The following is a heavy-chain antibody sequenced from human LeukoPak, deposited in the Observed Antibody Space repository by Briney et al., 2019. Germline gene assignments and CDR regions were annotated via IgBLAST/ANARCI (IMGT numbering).Heavy chain of an antibody. CDR3: ARSRARDLFDY. J-gene: IGHJ4*02. D-gene: IGHD5-24*01. CDR1: GLIFSKYW. CDR2: IYSGGST. V-gene: IGHV3-66*01. Sequence: PGGSLRLSCAASGLIFSKYWMTWVRQAPGKGLEWVSVIYSGGSTYYADSVKGRFTISRDNSKNTLYLQMNSLRAEDTAVYYCARSRARDLFDYWGQGTLVTVSS.